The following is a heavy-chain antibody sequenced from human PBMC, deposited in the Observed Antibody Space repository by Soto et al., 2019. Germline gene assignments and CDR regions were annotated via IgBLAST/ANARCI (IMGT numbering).Heavy chain of an antibody. CDR3: ARGLRVEGAYGDGAFLDY. D-gene: IGHD1-26*01. J-gene: IGHJ4*02. CDR1: GFTFSSYG. CDR2: ISGSGDST. Sequence: GGSLRLSCAASGFTFSSYGMSWVRQAPGKGLEWVSTISGSGDSTYYADSVKGRFTISRDNSKNTLYLQMNSLRAEDTAVYYCARGLRVEGAYGDGAFLDYWAQGTLVTVSS. V-gene: IGHV3-23*01.